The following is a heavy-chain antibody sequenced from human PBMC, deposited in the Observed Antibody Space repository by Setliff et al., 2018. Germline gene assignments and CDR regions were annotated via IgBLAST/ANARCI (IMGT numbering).Heavy chain of an antibody. CDR1: GFTFSTSA. D-gene: IGHD2-2*01. J-gene: IGHJ5*02. CDR2: IHYGGGHI. Sequence: GSLRLSCATSGFTFSTSAMHWLRQSPDNRLEWLAYIHYGGGHIQYADSVKGRFTVSRDNAMDTLFLQMNGLTTDDTAKYFCAKNRWGYADPWGQGTLVTVSS. V-gene: IGHV3-30*02. CDR3: AKNRWGYADP.